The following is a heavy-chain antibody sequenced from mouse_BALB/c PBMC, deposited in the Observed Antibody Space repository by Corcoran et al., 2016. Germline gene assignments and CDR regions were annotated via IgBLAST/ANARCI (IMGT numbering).Heavy chain of an antibody. D-gene: IGHD1-1*01. J-gene: IGHJ4*01. CDR3: ASDYGSSQYAMDY. V-gene: IGHV1-26*01. Sequence: EVQLQQSGPELVKPGASVKISCKASGYSFTGYYMHWVKQSHVKSLEWIGRINLYNGATSYNQNFKDTASLTVDKSSSTAYMELHSLTSEDSAVYYSASDYGSSQYAMDYWGQGTSVTVSS. CDR2: INLYNGAT. CDR1: GYSFTGYY.